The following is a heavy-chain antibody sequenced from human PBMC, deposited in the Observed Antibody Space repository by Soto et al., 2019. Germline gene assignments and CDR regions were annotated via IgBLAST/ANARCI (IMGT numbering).Heavy chain of an antibody. V-gene: IGHV1-69*13. CDR3: ARDLKPSQTPRAFDI. Sequence: SVKVSCKASGGTFSSYAISWVRQAPGQGLEWMGGIIPIFGTANYAQKFQGRVTITADESTSTAYMELSSLRSEDTAVYYCARDLKPSQTPRAFDIWGQGTMVTVSS. J-gene: IGHJ3*02. CDR1: GGTFSSYA. CDR2: IIPIFGTA.